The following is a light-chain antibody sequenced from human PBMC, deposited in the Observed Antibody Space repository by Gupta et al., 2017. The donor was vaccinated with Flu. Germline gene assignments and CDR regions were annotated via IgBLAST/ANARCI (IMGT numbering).Light chain of an antibody. V-gene: IGKV3-11*01. CDR1: QSVSSY. CDR2: DAS. CDR3: QQRSNWPSMT. Sequence: ELVLTQSPATLSLSPGERATLSCRASQSVSSYLAWYQQKPGQAPRLLIYDASNRDTGIPARFSGSGSGKDFTLTISSREPEDSAVYYCQQRSNWPSMTFGQGTRLEIK. J-gene: IGKJ5*01.